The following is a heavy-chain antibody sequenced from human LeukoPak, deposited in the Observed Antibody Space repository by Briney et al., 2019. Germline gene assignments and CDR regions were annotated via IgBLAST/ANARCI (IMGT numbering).Heavy chain of an antibody. D-gene: IGHD5-18*01. CDR1: GFTVSSIY. CDR3: ARGVYSYGYPNAFDI. J-gene: IGHJ3*02. CDR2: IYSGGST. V-gene: IGHV3-66*01. Sequence: GGSLRLSCAASGFTVSSIYMSWVREAPGKGLEWVSVIYSGGSTYYADSVKGRFTISRDNSKNTLYLQMNSLRAEDTAVYYCARGVYSYGYPNAFDIWGQGTMVTVSS.